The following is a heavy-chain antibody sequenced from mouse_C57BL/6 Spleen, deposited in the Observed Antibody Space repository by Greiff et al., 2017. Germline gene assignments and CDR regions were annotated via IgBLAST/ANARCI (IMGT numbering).Heavy chain of an antibody. CDR3: ARALTGTAWFAY. CDR1: GFTFSDFY. D-gene: IGHD4-1*01. CDR2: SRNKANDYTT. Sequence: EVKVIESGGGLVQSGRSLRLSCATSGFTFSDFYMEWVRQAPGKGLEWIAASRNKANDYTTEYSASVKGRFIVSRDTSQSILYLQMNALRAEDTAIYYCARALTGTAWFAYWGQGTLVTVSA. V-gene: IGHV7-1*01. J-gene: IGHJ3*01.